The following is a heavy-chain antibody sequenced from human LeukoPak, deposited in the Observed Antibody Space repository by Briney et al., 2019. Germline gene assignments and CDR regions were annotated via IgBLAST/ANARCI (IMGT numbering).Heavy chain of an antibody. V-gene: IGHV3-33*01. CDR3: ARDSCGGDCYSFDY. Sequence: GGSLRLSCAASGFTFSSYGMHWVRQAPGKGLEWVAVIWYDGSNKYYADSVKGRFTISRDNPKNTLYLQMNSLRAEDTAVYYCARDSCGGDCYSFDYWGQGTLVTVSS. CDR2: IWYDGSNK. D-gene: IGHD2-21*02. J-gene: IGHJ4*02. CDR1: GFTFSSYG.